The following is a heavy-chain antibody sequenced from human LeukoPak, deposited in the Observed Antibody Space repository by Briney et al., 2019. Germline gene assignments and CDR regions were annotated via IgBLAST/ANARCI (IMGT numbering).Heavy chain of an antibody. CDR3: AKDRSVGTEYFDL. J-gene: IGHJ2*01. Sequence: AGRSLRLSCAASVFTFSSYGMHWVRQAPGKGLEWVGVLSYDGSNKYYEDSVKGRFTISRDNSKNTLYLQMNSLRAEDTAVYYCAKDRSVGTEYFDLWGRGTLVTVSS. CDR2: LSYDGSNK. D-gene: IGHD1-26*01. CDR1: VFTFSSYG. V-gene: IGHV3-30*18.